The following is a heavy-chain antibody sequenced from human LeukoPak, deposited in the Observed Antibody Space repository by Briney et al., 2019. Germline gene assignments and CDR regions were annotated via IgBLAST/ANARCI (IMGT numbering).Heavy chain of an antibody. V-gene: IGHV1-8*02. CDR2: MNPNSGDT. CDR3: ARGRYYSILTTYTPPNY. J-gene: IGHJ4*02. D-gene: IGHD3-9*01. CDR1: GYIFTGYY. Sequence: ASVKVSCKASGYIFTGYYVHWVRQAPGQGLEWVGCMNPNSGDTVYAQKFQGRITMTRNTSTSTAYMEVSSLRSEDTAVYYCARGRYYSILTTYTPPNYWGQGTLVTVSS.